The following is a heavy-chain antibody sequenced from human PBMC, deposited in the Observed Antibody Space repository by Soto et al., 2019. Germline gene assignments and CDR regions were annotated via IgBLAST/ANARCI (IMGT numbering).Heavy chain of an antibody. CDR3: ATKVQYTGSFLPFDY. CDR1: GGTFSSYT. CDR2: IIPIFGTA. V-gene: IGHV1-69*13. Sequence: ASVKVSCKASGGTFSSYTISWVRQAPGQGLEWMGGIIPIFGTANYAQKFQGRISITADESTSTAYMELSSLRSEDTAVYYCATKVQYTGSFLPFDYWGQGTLVTVSS. D-gene: IGHD1-26*01. J-gene: IGHJ4*02.